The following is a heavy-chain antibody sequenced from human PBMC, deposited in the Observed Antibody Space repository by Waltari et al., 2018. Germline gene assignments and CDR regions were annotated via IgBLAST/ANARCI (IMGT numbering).Heavy chain of an antibody. V-gene: IGHV4-34*01. CDR1: GGSFSGYY. Sequence: VQLQQWGAGLLKPSETLSLTCAVYGGSFSGYYWIWIRQPPGKGLAWIGEINHSGSTNYNPSLKSRVTISVDTSKNQFSLKLSSVTAADTAVYYCARRRRITIFGVVIMGMVDAFDIWGQGTMVTVSS. J-gene: IGHJ3*02. D-gene: IGHD3-3*01. CDR3: ARRRRITIFGVVIMGMVDAFDI. CDR2: INHSGST.